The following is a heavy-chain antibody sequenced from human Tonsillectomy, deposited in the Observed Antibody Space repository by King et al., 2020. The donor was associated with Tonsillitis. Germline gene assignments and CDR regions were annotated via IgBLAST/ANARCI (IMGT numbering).Heavy chain of an antibody. J-gene: IGHJ6*03. D-gene: IGHD3-10*01. CDR1: GFTFSSYA. V-gene: IGHV3-23*04. Sequence: VQLVESGGGLVQPGGSLRLSCAASGFTFSSYAMSWVRQAPGKGLEWVSAISGSGGSTYYADSVKGRFTISRDNAKNTLYLQLNSLRAEDTAVYYCAKVPAGSYDYYMDVWGKGTTVTVSS. CDR2: ISGSGGST. CDR3: AKVPAGSYDYYMDV.